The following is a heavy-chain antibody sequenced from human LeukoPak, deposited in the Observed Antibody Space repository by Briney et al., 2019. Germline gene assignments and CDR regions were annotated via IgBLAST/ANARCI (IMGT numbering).Heavy chain of an antibody. V-gene: IGHV3-66*04. Sequence: GGSLRLSCAASGFTVSSNYMSWVRQAPGKGLEWVSAIYSGGSTYYADSVKGRFTISRDNSKNTLYLQMNSLRAEDTAVYYCARQVSGNYYGGYWGQGTLVTVSS. CDR2: IYSGGST. CDR3: ARQVSGNYYGGY. CDR1: GFTVSSNY. J-gene: IGHJ1*01. D-gene: IGHD1-26*01.